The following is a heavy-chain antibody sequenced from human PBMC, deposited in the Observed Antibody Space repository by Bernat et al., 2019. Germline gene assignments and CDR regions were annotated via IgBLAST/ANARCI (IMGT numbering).Heavy chain of an antibody. D-gene: IGHD3-22*01. CDR2: INYSGST. CDR1: GGSISRYY. CDR3: ARGYDVTDWYLGWWFDP. V-gene: IGHV4-59*01. Sequence: QVQLRESGPGLVKPSEALSLTCTVSGGSISRYYWNWIRQSPGKGLEWIGHINYSGSTDYNPSLRSRVTISLDTSKNQFSLKITSVTAADTAVYYCARGYDVTDWYLGWWFDPWGQGTLVTVSS. J-gene: IGHJ5*02.